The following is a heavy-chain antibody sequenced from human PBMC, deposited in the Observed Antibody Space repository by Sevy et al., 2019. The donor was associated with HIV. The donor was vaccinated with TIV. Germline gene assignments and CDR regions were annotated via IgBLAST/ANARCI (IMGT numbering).Heavy chain of an antibody. Sequence: GGSLRLSCAASGFTFNTYSLIWVRQTPGKGLEWLSFIDTAAGVTYYSDSVKGRFTISRDNAKYSLYLQMNSLRDEDTAVYYCARCPGHYSIDYWGQGTLVTVSS. D-gene: IGHD2-21*01. CDR2: IDTAAGVT. CDR1: GFTFNTYS. J-gene: IGHJ4*02. CDR3: ARCPGHYSIDY. V-gene: IGHV3-48*02.